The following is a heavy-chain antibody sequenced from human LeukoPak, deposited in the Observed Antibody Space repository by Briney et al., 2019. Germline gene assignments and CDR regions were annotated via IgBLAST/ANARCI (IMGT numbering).Heavy chain of an antibody. CDR3: ARQKYDCGANHWYFDL. D-gene: IGHD4/OR15-4a*01. V-gene: IGHV4-61*01. CDR1: GGSVSSGSYY. J-gene: IGHJ2*01. CDR2: IYHSGTT. Sequence: SETLSLTCTVSGGSVSSGSYYWSWIRQPPGKGLDWIAYIYHSGTTNYNPSLKSRVTISEDTSKNQVSLNLTSVTAADTAVYYCARQKYDCGANHWYFDLWGRGTLVTVSS.